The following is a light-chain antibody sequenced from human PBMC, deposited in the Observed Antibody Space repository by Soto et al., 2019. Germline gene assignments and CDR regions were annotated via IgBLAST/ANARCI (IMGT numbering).Light chain of an antibody. CDR2: GAS. V-gene: IGKV3-15*01. CDR1: QSVRSN. J-gene: IGKJ3*01. CDR3: QHYNNWPFT. Sequence: EIVMTQSPATLSVSPGERATLSCRASQSVRSNLAWYQQKPGQAPRLLIYGASTRATGIPASFSGSGSGTEFTLTISSLQSEDFAVYYCQHYNNWPFTFGPGTKVDIK.